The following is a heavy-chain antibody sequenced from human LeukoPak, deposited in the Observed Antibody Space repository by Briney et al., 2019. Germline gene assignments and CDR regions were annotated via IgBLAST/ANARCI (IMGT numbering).Heavy chain of an antibody. CDR1: GFTFSSYS. V-gene: IGHV3-21*01. CDR2: ISSSSYI. D-gene: IGHD3-22*01. J-gene: IGHJ1*01. CDR3: ASPYYYDSSTYNRSWAFQH. Sequence: PGGSLRLSCAASGFTFSSYSMNWVRQAPGKGLEWVSSISSSSYIYYADSVKGRFTISRDNAKNSLYLQMNSLRAEDTAVYYCASPYYYDSSTYNRSWAFQHWGQGTLVTVSS.